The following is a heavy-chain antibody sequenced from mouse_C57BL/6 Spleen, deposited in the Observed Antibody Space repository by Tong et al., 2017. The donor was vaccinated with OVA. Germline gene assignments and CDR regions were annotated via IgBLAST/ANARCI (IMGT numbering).Heavy chain of an antibody. CDR2: ISSGSSTI. V-gene: IGHV5-17*01. D-gene: IGHD1-1*01. Sequence: EVQLQESGGGLVKPGGSLKLSCAASGFTFSDYGMHWVRQAPEKGLEWVAYISSGSSTIYYADTVKGRFTISRDNAKNTLFLQMTSLRSEDTAMYYCARGLITTVVATDFDVWGTGTTVTVSS. CDR3: ARGLITTVVATDFDV. J-gene: IGHJ1*03. CDR1: GFTFSDYG.